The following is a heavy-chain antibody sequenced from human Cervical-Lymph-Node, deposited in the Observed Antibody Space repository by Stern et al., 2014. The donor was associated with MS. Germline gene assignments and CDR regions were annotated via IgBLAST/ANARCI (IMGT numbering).Heavy chain of an antibody. Sequence: QVQLVQSGAEVKKPGASVKVSCKASGYTFTSYDINWVRQATGQGLEWIGWMNPNSGNTGYAQKFQGRVTMTRNTSISTAYMELSSLRSEDTAVYYCASLTFHYDILTGYRTYYYYYGMDVWGQGTTVTVSS. J-gene: IGHJ6*02. D-gene: IGHD3-9*01. CDR2: MNPNSGNT. CDR1: GYTFTSYD. V-gene: IGHV1-8*01. CDR3: ASLTFHYDILTGYRTYYYYYGMDV.